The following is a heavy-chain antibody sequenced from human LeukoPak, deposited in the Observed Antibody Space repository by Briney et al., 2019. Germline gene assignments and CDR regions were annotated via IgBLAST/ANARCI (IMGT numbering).Heavy chain of an antibody. CDR3: AREDGDYVGTRH. CDR2: ISSSSSYI. D-gene: IGHD4-17*01. J-gene: IGHJ4*02. V-gene: IGHV3-21*01. Sequence: GGSLRLSCAASGFTFSSYEMNWVRQAPGKGLEWVSSISSSSSYIYYADSVKGRFTISRDNAKNSLYLQMNSLRAEDTAVYYCAREDGDYVGTRHWGQGTLVTVSS. CDR1: GFTFSSYE.